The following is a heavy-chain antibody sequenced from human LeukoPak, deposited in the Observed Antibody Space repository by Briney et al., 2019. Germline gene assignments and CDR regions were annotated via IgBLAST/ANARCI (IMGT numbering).Heavy chain of an antibody. CDR1: GGSISSYY. V-gene: IGHV4-59*12. J-gene: IGHJ4*02. D-gene: IGHD6-19*01. CDR2: IYYSGST. CDR3: ARISSGWYEVGY. Sequence: TSETLSLTCTVSGGSISSYYWSWIRQPPGKGLEWIGYIYYSGSTNYNPSLKSRVTISVDTSKNQFSLKLSSVTAADTAVYYCARISSGWYEVGYWGQGTLVTVSS.